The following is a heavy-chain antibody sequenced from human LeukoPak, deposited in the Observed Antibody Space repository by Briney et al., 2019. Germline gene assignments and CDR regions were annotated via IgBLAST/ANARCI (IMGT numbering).Heavy chain of an antibody. D-gene: IGHD6-6*01. J-gene: IGHJ4*02. CDR2: ISGTGDTT. CDR1: GFTFSTYV. Sequence: GGSLRLSCAASGFTFSTYVMSWVRQAPGKGLEWVSTISGTGDTTYYADSVKGRFTISRDNSKNTLYLQMNSLRAEDTAVYYCAKALLSYSSFFDYWGQGTLVTV. CDR3: AKALLSYSSFFDY. V-gene: IGHV3-23*01.